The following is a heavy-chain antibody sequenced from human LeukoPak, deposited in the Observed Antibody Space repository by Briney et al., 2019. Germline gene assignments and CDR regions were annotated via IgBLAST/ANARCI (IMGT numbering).Heavy chain of an antibody. CDR1: GGSISSYY. V-gene: IGHV4-59*01. CDR2: IYYSGST. D-gene: IGHD4-11*01. CDR3: ARARTTPMDV. J-gene: IGHJ6*02. Sequence: ETLSLTCTVSGGSISSYYWSWIRQPPGKGLEWIGYIYYSGSTNYNPSLKSRVTISVDTSKNQFSLKLSSVTAADTAVYYCARARTTPMDVWGQGTTVTVSS.